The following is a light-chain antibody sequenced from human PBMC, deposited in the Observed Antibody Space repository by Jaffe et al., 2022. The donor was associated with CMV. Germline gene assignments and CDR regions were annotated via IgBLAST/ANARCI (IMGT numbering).Light chain of an antibody. CDR1: NIGGKS. CDR2: YDS. J-gene: IGLJ2*01. V-gene: IGLV3-21*04. Sequence: SYVLTQPPSVSVAPGKTARITCGGNNIGGKSVLWYQRKPGQAPVLVIYYDSARPSGIPERFSGSNSGNTATLTISRVEAGDEADYSCQVWDTDSDDVVFGGGTKLTVL. CDR3: QVWDTDSDDVV.